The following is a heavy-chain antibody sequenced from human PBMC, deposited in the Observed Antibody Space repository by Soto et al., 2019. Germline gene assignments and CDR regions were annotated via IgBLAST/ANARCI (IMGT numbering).Heavy chain of an antibody. CDR2: INHSGST. J-gene: IGHJ5*02. CDR3: ASRVVPRVTGTTWHHFDP. CDR1: GGSFSGYY. V-gene: IGHV4-34*01. Sequence: SETLSLTCAVYGGSFSGYYWSWIRQPPGKGLEWIGEINHSGSTNYNPSLKSRVTISVDTSKNQFSLKLSSVTAADTAVYYCASRVVPRVTGTTWHHFDPWAREPWSPSPQ. D-gene: IGHD1-7*01.